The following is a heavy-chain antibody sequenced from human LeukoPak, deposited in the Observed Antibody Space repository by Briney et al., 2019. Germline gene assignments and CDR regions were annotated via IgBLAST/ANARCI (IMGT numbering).Heavy chain of an antibody. Sequence: GGSLRLSCAASGFTVSSAYMSWVRQAPGKGLDCVSVIYTAGSTYYADSVKGRFTISRDNSKNTLYLQMNSLRAEDTAVYYCARGPSFDSWGQGTLVTVSS. J-gene: IGHJ4*02. CDR1: GFTVSSAY. CDR2: IYTAGST. CDR3: ARGPSFDS. V-gene: IGHV3-53*01.